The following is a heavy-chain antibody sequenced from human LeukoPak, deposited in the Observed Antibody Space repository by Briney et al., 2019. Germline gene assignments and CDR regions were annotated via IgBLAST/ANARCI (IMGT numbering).Heavy chain of an antibody. V-gene: IGHV3-30*04. CDR1: GFTFSDYA. J-gene: IGHJ6*03. Sequence: GGSLRLSCAASGFTFSDYAIHWVRRAPGKGLEWVAVISYDGSNKYIAGSVKGRFTIFRDNSRHTVYLEMNSLRADDTAVYYCAKDYIGDRDYSYYYMDVWGKGTTVSVSS. CDR3: AKDYIGDRDYSYYYMDV. CDR2: ISYDGSNK. D-gene: IGHD3-16*01.